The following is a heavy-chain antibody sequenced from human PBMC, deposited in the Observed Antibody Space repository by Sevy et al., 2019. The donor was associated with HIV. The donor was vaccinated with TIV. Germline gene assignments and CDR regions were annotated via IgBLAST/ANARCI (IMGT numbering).Heavy chain of an antibody. Sequence: GGSLRLSCEASRFTFSSYGMSWVRQAPGKGLEWVSYISGTGGSTDYADSVKGRFTTSRDNSTKTLYIHMISLRAEETAVYFCAKDGGRNWDQFFFDSWGQGPLVTVS. V-gene: IGHV3-23*01. J-gene: IGHJ4*02. CDR1: RFTFSSYG. D-gene: IGHD7-27*01. CDR2: ISGTGGST. CDR3: AKDGGRNWDQFFFDS.